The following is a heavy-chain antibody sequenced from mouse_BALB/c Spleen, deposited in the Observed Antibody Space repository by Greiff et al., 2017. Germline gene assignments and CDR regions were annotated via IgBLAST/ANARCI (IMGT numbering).Heavy chain of an antibody. J-gene: IGHJ4*01. Sequence: DVKLVESGGGLVKPGGSLKLSCAASGFAFSSYDMYWVRQTPEKRLEWVAYISSGGGSTYYPDTVKGRFTISRDNAKNTLYLQMSSLKSEDTAMYYCSRHNTYAMDYWGQGTSVTVSS. CDR3: SRHNTYAMDY. CDR2: ISSGGGST. CDR1: GFAFSSYD. V-gene: IGHV5-12-1*01.